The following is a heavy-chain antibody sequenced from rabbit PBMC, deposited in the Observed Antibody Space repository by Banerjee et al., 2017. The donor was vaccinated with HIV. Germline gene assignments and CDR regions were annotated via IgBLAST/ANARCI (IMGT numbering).Heavy chain of an antibody. CDR2: FAVGGSDAP. CDR3: ARGGNL. J-gene: IGHJ3*01. V-gene: IGHV1S45*01. D-gene: IGHD3-1*01. CDR1: GFSFSSSYW. Sequence: QEQLVESGGGLVQPEGSLTLTCTASGFSFSSSYWICWVRQAPGKGLEWIACFAVGGSDAPYYASWAKGRFTFSKTSSTTVTLEMTSLTAADTATYFCARGGNLWGQGTLVTVS.